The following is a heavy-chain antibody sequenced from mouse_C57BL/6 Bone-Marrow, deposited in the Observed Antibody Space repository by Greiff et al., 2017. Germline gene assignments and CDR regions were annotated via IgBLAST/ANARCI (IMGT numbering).Heavy chain of an antibody. Sequence: QVQLQQSGAELARPGASVKLSCKASGYTFTSYGISWVKQRTGQGLEWIGEIYPRSGNTYYNEKFKGKATLTADKSSRTAYMELRSLASEDSAVYFCARWGGNYGFAYWGQGTLVTVSA. D-gene: IGHD2-1*01. CDR3: ARWGGNYGFAY. J-gene: IGHJ3*01. V-gene: IGHV1-81*01. CDR1: GYTFTSYG. CDR2: IYPRSGNT.